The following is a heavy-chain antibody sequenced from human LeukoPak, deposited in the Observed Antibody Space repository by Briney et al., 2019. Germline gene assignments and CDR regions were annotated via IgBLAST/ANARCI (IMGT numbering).Heavy chain of an antibody. V-gene: IGHV3-30*02. Sequence: GGSLRLSCAASGFTFSSYGMHWVRQAPGKGLEWVAFIRYDGSNKYYADSVKGRFTISRDNSKNTLYLQMNSLRAEDTAVYYCAKVGTDSPEEYYYYYMDVWGKGTTVTVSS. CDR3: AKVGTDSPEEYYYYYMDV. D-gene: IGHD3-22*01. CDR2: IRYDGSNK. CDR1: GFTFSSYG. J-gene: IGHJ6*03.